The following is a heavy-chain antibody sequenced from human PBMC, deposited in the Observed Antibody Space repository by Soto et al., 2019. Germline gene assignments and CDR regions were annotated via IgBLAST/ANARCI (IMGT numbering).Heavy chain of an antibody. CDR1: GGTVSSYA. CDR2: FIPIFVSA. J-gene: IGHJ4*02. D-gene: IGHD2-2*01. CDR3: ARDLSSDSTGFRGYDL. Sequence: ASVKVSCKASGGTVSSYAITWVRQAPGKGLEWMGVFIPIFVSAHYAQKFQGRVTITADESTSTAYMELSGLRSEDTAIYYCARDLSSDSTGFRGYDLWGQGTLVTVSS. V-gene: IGHV1-69*13.